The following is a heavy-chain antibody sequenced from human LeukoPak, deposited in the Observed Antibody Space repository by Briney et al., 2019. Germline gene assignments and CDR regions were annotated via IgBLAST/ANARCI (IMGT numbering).Heavy chain of an antibody. CDR3: AKDPRYYYDSSGYYHDNWFDP. J-gene: IGHJ5*02. Sequence: PGGTLRLSCAASGFTFSSYGMSWVRQAPGKGLEWVSAISGSGGSTYYADSVKGRFTISRDNSKNTLYLQMNSLRAEDTAVYYCAKDPRYYYDSSGYYHDNWFDPWGQGTLVTVSS. CDR1: GFTFSSYG. V-gene: IGHV3-23*01. D-gene: IGHD3-22*01. CDR2: ISGSGGST.